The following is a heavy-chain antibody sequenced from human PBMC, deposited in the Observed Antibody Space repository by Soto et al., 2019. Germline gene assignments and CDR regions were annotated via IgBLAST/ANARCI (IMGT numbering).Heavy chain of an antibody. CDR3: ARGGRDKAHFDY. Sequence: QVQLVESGGGVVQPGRSLRLSCAASGFTFSSYAMHWVRQAPGKGLEWVAVISYDGSNKYYADSVKSRFTISRDNSKNTLYLQMNSLRAEDTAVYYCARGGRDKAHFDYWGQGTLVTVSS. V-gene: IGHV3-30-3*01. J-gene: IGHJ4*02. CDR2: ISYDGSNK. CDR1: GFTFSSYA.